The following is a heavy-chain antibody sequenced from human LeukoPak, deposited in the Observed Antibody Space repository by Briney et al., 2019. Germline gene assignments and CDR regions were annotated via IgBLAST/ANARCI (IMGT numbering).Heavy chain of an antibody. CDR3: ARGVSSGLGGPFDY. V-gene: IGHV1-2*02. Sequence: ASVKLSCKASGYTFTGYYMHWVRQAPGQRLEWMGWIKPNSGGTNYAQKFQGRVTMTRDTSISTAYMELSRLRSDDTAVYYCARGVSSGLGGPFDYWGQGTLVTVSS. CDR2: IKPNSGGT. D-gene: IGHD6-19*01. J-gene: IGHJ4*02. CDR1: GYTFTGYY.